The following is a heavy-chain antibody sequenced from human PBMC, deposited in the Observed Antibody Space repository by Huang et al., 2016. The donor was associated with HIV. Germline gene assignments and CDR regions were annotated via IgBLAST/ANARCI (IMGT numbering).Heavy chain of an antibody. CDR2: IYYKGST. D-gene: IGHD3-10*01. Sequence: QLLLQESGPGLVKPSEALALTCAVSGGSIRSSDYHWGWIRQPPGKGLEWIGSIYYKGSTNYSPALKRRVTICLDTSKNLFFLKLTSMTAAETAVYYCARHREGPVAYYSGWGSHLNYMDVWGRGRTVGVSS. CDR3: ARHREGPVAYYSGWGSHLNYMDV. CDR1: GGSIRSSDYH. V-gene: IGHV4-39*01. J-gene: IGHJ6*03.